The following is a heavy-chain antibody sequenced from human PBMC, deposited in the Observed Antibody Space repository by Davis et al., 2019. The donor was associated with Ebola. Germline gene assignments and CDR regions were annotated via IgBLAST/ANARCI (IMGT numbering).Heavy chain of an antibody. CDR3: VPGTWI. J-gene: IGHJ4*02. Sequence: GESLKISCAASGFAFTRHSMNWVRQAPGKGLEWVSSVGGGGYTKAYADSVEGRFTISRDNTKNSLFLQMNSLRAEDTAVYYCVPGTWIRGRGTLVTVSS. V-gene: IGHV3-48*04. CDR1: GFAFTRHS. D-gene: IGHD5-12*01. CDR2: VGGGGYTK.